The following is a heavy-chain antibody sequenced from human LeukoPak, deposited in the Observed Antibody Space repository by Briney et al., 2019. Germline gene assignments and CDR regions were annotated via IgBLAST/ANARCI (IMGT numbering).Heavy chain of an antibody. CDR1: GFTFSSYA. J-gene: IGHJ4*02. CDR3: AKDTPIFRAAYYFDY. Sequence: GGSLRLSCAASGFTFSSYAMSWVRQAPGKGLEWVSAISGSGGGTYYADSVKGRFTISRDNSKNTLYLQMNSLRAEDTAVYYCAKDTPIFRAAYYFDYWGQGTLVTVSS. D-gene: IGHD3-3*02. CDR2: ISGSGGGT. V-gene: IGHV3-23*01.